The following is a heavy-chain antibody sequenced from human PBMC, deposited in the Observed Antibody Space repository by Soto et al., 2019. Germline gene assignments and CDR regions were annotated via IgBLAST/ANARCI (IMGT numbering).Heavy chain of an antibody. CDR1: GFTFRNAW. CDR2: IKSKTDGATT. CDR3: TTAPYIWGNWLSNF. V-gene: IGHV3-15*01. D-gene: IGHD3-16*01. Sequence: EVQLVESGGGLVKPGGSLRLSCAASGFTFRNAWMSWVRQAPGKGLEWVGRIKSKTDGATTDYSAPVKGRFTISRDDSKDTLFLQMNSLKTEDTAVYFCTTAPYIWGNWLSNFWGQGNLVTVSS. J-gene: IGHJ4*02.